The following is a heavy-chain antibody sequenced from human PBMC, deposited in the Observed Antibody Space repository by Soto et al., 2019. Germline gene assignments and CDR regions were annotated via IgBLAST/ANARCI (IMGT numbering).Heavy chain of an antibody. CDR2: IKSKTDGGTP. D-gene: IGHD3-22*01. V-gene: IGHV3-15*07. Sequence: PGGSLRLSCAASGFTFSNAWINWVRQAPGKGLEWVGRIKSKTDGGTPDYDAPVKGRFAISRDDSKNKVYLQMNSLKTEDIGIYYCTTDSYSSIIVVRFDYWGHGTLVTVSS. CDR3: TTDSYSSIIVVRFDY. CDR1: GFTFSNAW. J-gene: IGHJ4*01.